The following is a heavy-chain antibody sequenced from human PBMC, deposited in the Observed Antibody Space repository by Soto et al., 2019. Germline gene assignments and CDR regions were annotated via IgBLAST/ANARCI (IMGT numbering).Heavy chain of an antibody. Sequence: EVQLVESGGAVVQPGGSLRLSCAASGFTFDDYPMHWVRQAPGKGREWVSLISWDGDSTSLADSVKGRFTVSRDNNKNSLYLLLNSLRTDDTALYFCAKENRAKWMDVWRASFDVWGQGTMVTVSS. CDR2: ISWDGDST. CDR1: GFTFDDYP. V-gene: IGHV3-43*01. D-gene: IGHD2-2*03. J-gene: IGHJ3*01. CDR3: AKENRAKWMDVWRASFDV.